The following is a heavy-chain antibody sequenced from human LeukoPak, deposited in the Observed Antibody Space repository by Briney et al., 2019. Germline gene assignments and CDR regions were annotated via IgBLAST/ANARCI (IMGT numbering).Heavy chain of an antibody. V-gene: IGHV4-59*12. CDR1: GGSINSYY. CDR2: IYNCGNT. J-gene: IGHJ6*03. Sequence: SETLSLTCTVSGGSINSYYWTWIRQPPGKGLEWIGNIYNCGNTNYNPSLKSRVTISVDTSKNQFSLKLSSVTAADTAVYYCARRGPRWYYYYMDVWGKGTTVTISS. CDR3: ARRGPRWYYYYMDV. D-gene: IGHD3-10*01.